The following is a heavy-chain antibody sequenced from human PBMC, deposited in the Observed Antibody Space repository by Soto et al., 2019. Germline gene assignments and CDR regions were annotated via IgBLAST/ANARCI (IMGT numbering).Heavy chain of an antibody. CDR3: ARSGNVPYYYDSSGYPYYFDY. CDR2: INPSGGST. J-gene: IGHJ4*02. CDR1: GYTFTSYY. D-gene: IGHD3-22*01. V-gene: IGHV1-46*01. Sequence: ASVKVSCKASGYTFTSYYMHWVRQAPGQGLEWMGIINPSGGSTSYAQKFQGRVTMTRDTSTSTVYMELSSLRSEDTAVYYCARSGNVPYYYDSSGYPYYFDYWGQGTLVTVSS.